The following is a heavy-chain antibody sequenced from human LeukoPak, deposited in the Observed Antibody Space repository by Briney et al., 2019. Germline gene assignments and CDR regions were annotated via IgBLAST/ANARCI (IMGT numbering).Heavy chain of an antibody. CDR3: ARRGIISGWYWAYYFDY. Sequence: GGSLRLSCAASGFTFSSYWMSWVRQAPGKGLEWVANIKQDGSEKYYVDSVKGRFTISRDNAKNSLYLQMSSLRAEDTAVYYCARRGIISGWYWAYYFDYWGQGTLVTVSS. CDR1: GFTFSSYW. D-gene: IGHD6-19*01. CDR2: IKQDGSEK. V-gene: IGHV3-7*01. J-gene: IGHJ4*02.